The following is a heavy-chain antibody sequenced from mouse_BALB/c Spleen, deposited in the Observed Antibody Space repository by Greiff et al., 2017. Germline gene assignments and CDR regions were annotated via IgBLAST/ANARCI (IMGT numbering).Heavy chain of an antibody. J-gene: IGHJ4*01. Sequence: EVQRVESGGGLVQPGGSLRLSCATSGFTFTDYYMSWVRQPPGKALEWLGFIRNKANGYTTEYSASVKGRFTISRDNSQSILYLQMNTLRAEDSATYYGARDGELQDAMDYWGQGTSVTVSS. CDR1: GFTFTDYY. CDR3: ARDGELQDAMDY. V-gene: IGHV7-3*02. D-gene: IGHD1-1*01. CDR2: IRNKANGYTT.